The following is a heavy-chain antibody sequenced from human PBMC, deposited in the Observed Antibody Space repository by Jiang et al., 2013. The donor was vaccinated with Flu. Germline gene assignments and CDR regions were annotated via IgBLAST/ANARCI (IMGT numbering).Heavy chain of an antibody. Sequence: RDNSKNTLYLQMNSLRAEDTAVYYCVRREKGQWLSFDYWGQGTLVTVSS. J-gene: IGHJ4*02. V-gene: IGHV3-30*01. D-gene: IGHD6-19*01. CDR3: VRREKGQWLSFDY.